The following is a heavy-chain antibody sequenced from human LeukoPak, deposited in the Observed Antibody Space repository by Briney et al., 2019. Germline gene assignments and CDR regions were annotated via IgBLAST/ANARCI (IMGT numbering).Heavy chain of an antibody. CDR1: GGSFSGYY. J-gene: IGHJ4*02. CDR3: ATWYCSSTSCYAGFDY. D-gene: IGHD2-2*01. CDR2: INHSGST. V-gene: IGHV4-34*01. Sequence: PSETLSLTCAVNGGSFSGYYWSWIRQPPGKGLEWIGEINHSGSTNYNPSLKSRVTISVDTSKNQFSLKLSSVTAADTAVYYCATWYCSSTSCYAGFDYWGQGTLVTVSS.